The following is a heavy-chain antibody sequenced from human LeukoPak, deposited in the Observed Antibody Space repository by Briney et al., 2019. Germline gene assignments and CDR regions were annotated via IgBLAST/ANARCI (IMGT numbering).Heavy chain of an antibody. Sequence: SETLSLTCAVSGASVSSSTYFWGWIRQPPGEGSEWLGSVSHSGATYYNPSLKSRVTISLDTSKNQITLTVTSVTVADTALYFCASRIVVSPTATETWFDSWGQGTLVTVS. J-gene: IGHJ5*01. CDR2: VSHSGAT. V-gene: IGHV4-39*06. D-gene: IGHD2-2*01. CDR1: GASVSSSTYF. CDR3: ASRIVVSPTATETWFDS.